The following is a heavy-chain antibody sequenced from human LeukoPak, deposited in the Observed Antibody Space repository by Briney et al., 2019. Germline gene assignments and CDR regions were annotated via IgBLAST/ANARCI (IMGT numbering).Heavy chain of an antibody. CDR2: IWYDGSNK. D-gene: IGHD1-1*01. Sequence: GGSLRLSCAASGFTFSSYGMHWVRQAPGKGLEWVAVIWYDGSNKYYADSVKGRFTISRDNSKNTLYLQMNSLRAEDTAVYYCARDVSNWNDLDYWGQGTLVTVSS. CDR3: ARDVSNWNDLDY. V-gene: IGHV3-33*01. CDR1: GFTFSSYG. J-gene: IGHJ4*02.